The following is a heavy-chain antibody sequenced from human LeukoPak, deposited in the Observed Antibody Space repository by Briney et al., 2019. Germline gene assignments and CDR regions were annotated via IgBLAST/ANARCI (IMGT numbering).Heavy chain of an antibody. CDR2: ISETGSTI. V-gene: IGHV3-48*03. CDR1: GFIFSDLE. D-gene: IGHD5-18*01. CDR3: VRGYTPDY. J-gene: IGHJ4*02. Sequence: GGSLRLSCVASGFIFSDLEMHWVRQAPGKGLEWISFISETGSTIYYADSVTGRFTISRDNAKNSLYLQMDSLGDEDTALYYCVRGYTPDYWGQGALVTVSS.